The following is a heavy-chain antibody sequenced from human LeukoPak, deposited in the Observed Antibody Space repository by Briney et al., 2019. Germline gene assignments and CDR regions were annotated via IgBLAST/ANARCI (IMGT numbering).Heavy chain of an antibody. CDR1: GFTFSSYE. J-gene: IGHJ6*02. V-gene: IGHV3-48*03. Sequence: PGGSPRLSCAASGFTFSSYEMNWVRQAPGKGLEWVSYISSSGSTIYYADSVKGRFTISRDNAKNSLYLQMNSLRAEDTAVYYCARDDYGDYAPYGMDVWGQGTTVTVSS. D-gene: IGHD4-17*01. CDR2: ISSSGSTI. CDR3: ARDDYGDYAPYGMDV.